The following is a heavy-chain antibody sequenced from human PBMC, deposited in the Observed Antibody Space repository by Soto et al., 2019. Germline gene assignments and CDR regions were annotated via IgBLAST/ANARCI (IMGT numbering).Heavy chain of an antibody. V-gene: IGHV5-51*01. CDR2: IYPGDSDT. J-gene: IGHJ6*02. D-gene: IGHD6-13*01. CDR1: GYSFTTYW. Sequence: PGESLKISCKGSGYSFTTYWIGWVRQMPGKGLEGMVIIYPGDSDTRYSPSFQGQVTISADKSINTTYLQWSSLKASDTAIYYCVRQAASGKYCYAMDVWGQGTTVTVPS. CDR3: VRQAASGKYCYAMDV.